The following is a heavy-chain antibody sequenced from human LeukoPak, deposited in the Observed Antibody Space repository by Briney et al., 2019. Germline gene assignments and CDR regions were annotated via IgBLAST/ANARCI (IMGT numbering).Heavy chain of an antibody. CDR2: INQDGNEK. J-gene: IGHJ6*04. V-gene: IGHV3-7*04. CDR3: ARGHYGMDV. Sequence: GGSLRLSCAASGFTFGSYWMSWVRQAPGKGLEWVANINQDGNEKYYVDSMKGPLTISRDNAKNSLYLQMNSLRAEDTAVYYCARGHYGMDVWGKGTTVTVSS. CDR1: GFTFGSYW.